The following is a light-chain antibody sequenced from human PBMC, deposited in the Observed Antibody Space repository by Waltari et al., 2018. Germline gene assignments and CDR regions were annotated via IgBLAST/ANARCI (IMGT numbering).Light chain of an antibody. V-gene: IGLV2-11*01. CDR2: DVS. CDR1: SSDVGGYNY. J-gene: IGLJ3*02. Sequence: QSALTQPRSVSGSPGQSVTISCTATSSDVGGYNYVSWYQQPPGKAPKLMIYDVSKRPSGVPDRFSGSKSGNTASLTISGLQAEDEADYYCCSYAGRYTWVFGGGTKLTVL. CDR3: CSYAGRYTWV.